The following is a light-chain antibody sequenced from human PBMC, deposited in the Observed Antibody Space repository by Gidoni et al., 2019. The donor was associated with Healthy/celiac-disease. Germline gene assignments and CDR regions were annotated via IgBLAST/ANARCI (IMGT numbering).Light chain of an antibody. V-gene: IGLV3-19*01. CDR3: NSRDSSGNHLGV. CDR1: SLRMYY. J-gene: IGLJ2*01. CDR2: GKN. Sequence: SSNLTQDRAGSAALGQTVRITYHGHSLRMYYASWSQQKPGQAPVLVIYGKNNRPSGIPDRFSGSSSGTTASLTITGAQAEDEADYYCNSRDSSGNHLGVFGGGTKLTVL.